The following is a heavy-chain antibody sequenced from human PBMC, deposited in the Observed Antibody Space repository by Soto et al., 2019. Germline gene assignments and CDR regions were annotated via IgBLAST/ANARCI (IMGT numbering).Heavy chain of an antibody. CDR2: INAGNGNT. D-gene: IGHD6-13*01. CDR3: AKEKAGQAYYYYYCMDV. J-gene: IGHJ6*02. Sequence: ASVKVSCKASGYTFTSYAIHWVRQAPGQRLEWMGWINAGNGNTKYSQKFQGRVTITRDTSATTAYMELSSLRSEDTAVYYCAKEKAGQAYYYYYCMDVWGQGTTVTVSS. CDR1: GYTFTSYA. V-gene: IGHV1-3*01.